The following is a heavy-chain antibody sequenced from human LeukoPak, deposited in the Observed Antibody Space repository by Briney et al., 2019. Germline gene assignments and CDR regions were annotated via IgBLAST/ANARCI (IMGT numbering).Heavy chain of an antibody. CDR2: IRNKANSYTT. Sequence: GGSLRLSCAASGFAFGSYWMHWVRQAPGKGLDWVGRIRNKANSYTTEYAASVKGRFTISRDDSKNSLYLQMNSLKIEDTAVYYCAKAHPRSRFDSWGQGTLVTVSS. CDR1: GFAFGSYW. CDR3: AKAHPRSRFDS. D-gene: IGHD2-15*01. V-gene: IGHV3-72*01. J-gene: IGHJ4*02.